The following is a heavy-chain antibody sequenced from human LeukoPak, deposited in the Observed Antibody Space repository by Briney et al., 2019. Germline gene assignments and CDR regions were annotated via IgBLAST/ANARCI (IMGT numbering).Heavy chain of an antibody. CDR2: TSSSSTTI. Sequence: GGSLRLSCAASGFIFSNYEMNWVRQAPGKGLEWVSYTSSSSTTIFYADSVKGRFTISRDNAKNSLYLQMNSLRAEDMALYYCAKLGSSSAKDAFDIWGQGTMVTVSS. V-gene: IGHV3-48*03. D-gene: IGHD6-6*01. CDR3: AKLGSSSAKDAFDI. CDR1: GFIFSNYE. J-gene: IGHJ3*02.